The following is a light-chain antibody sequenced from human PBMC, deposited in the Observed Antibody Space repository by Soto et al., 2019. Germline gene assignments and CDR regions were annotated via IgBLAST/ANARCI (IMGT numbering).Light chain of an antibody. CDR3: QQYNSFPRT. CDR2: DAS. CDR1: ESIVTW. Sequence: DIPMTQSPSTLSASVGDRVTITCRASESIVTWLAWYQQRPGKAPNLLIYDASTLQNGVPSKFSGSGSGTEFTLTVNNLQPEDFATYYCQQYNSFPRTFGQGTKLEIK. V-gene: IGKV1-5*01. J-gene: IGKJ2*01.